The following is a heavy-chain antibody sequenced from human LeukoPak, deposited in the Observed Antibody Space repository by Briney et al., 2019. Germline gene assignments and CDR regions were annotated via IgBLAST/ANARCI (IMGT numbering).Heavy chain of an antibody. CDR2: IHSSSGSI. J-gene: IGHJ3*02. CDR1: GVTVSSNY. CDR3: ARDLAWDAFDI. Sequence: GGSLRLSCAASGVTVSSNYMNSVRQAPGKGLEWVSSIHSSSGSIYYADSLKGRFTISRDNAKNSLYLQMNSLRAEDTAVYYCARDLAWDAFDIWGQGTMVTVSS. V-gene: IGHV3-21*01.